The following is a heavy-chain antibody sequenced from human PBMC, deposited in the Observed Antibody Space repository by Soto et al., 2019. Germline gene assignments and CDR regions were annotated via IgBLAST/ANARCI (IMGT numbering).Heavy chain of an antibody. CDR3: ARRVAGSPMPGRYGGSGWWRFDY. D-gene: IGHD6-19*01. Sequence: SETLSLTCTVSGGSVSSGSYYWSWIRQPPGKGLEWIGYIYYSGSTNYNPSLKSRVTISVDTSKNQFSLKLSSVTAADTAVYYCARRVAGSPMPGRYGGSGWWRFDYWGQGTLVTVSS. CDR2: IYYSGST. CDR1: GGSVSSGSYY. V-gene: IGHV4-61*01. J-gene: IGHJ4*02.